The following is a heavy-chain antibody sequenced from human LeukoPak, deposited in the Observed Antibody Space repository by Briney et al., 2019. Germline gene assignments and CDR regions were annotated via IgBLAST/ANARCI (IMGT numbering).Heavy chain of an antibody. V-gene: IGHV4-39*07. J-gene: IGHJ3*02. CDR1: GASISSTSYY. CDR2: IYHSGST. CDR3: ARVEGRGAFDI. D-gene: IGHD3-10*01. Sequence: SDTLSLTCTVSGASISSTSYYWGWIRQPPGKGLEWIGEIYHSGSTNYNPSLKSRVTISVDKSKNQFSLKLSSVTAADTAVYYCARVEGRGAFDIWGQGTMVTVSS.